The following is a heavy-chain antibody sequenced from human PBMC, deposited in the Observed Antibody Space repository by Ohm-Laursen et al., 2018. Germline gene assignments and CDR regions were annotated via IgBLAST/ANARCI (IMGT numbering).Heavy chain of an antibody. V-gene: IGHV4-59*07. CDR2: IYYSGSA. J-gene: IGHJ4*02. D-gene: IGHD3-16*02. CDR3: ARGIGDYVWGTYRARFDY. Sequence: PSDTLSLTCAVSGGSISSYYWSWIRQPPGKGLEWIGYIYYSGSANYNPSLKSRVTISVDTSKNQFSLKLSSVTAADTAVYYCARGIGDYVWGTYRARFDYWGQGTLVTVSS. CDR1: GGSISSYY.